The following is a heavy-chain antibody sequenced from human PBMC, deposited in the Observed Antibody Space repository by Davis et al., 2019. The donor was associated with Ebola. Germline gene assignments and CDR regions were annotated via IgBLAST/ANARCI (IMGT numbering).Heavy chain of an antibody. CDR1: GYGFTNYW. Sequence: GESLKISCKGSGYGFTNYWIGWVRQMPGKGLEWMGFIFPDDSDATYSPSFQGQVTISADKSVSTAYLQWSSLKASDTAMYYCAKTSNVGYYYGMDVWGQGTTVTVSS. CDR3: AKTSNVGYYYGMDV. CDR2: IFPDDSDA. D-gene: IGHD1-26*01. V-gene: IGHV5-51*01. J-gene: IGHJ6*02.